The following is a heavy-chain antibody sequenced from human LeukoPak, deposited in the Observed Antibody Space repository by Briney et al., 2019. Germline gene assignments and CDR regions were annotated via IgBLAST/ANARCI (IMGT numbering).Heavy chain of an antibody. CDR3: ATRGSSWYFY. Sequence: SETLSLTCTVSGGSISSYYWSWIRQPPGKGLEWIGYIYYSGSTNYNPSLKSRVTISVDTSKNRFSLKLSSVTAADTAVYYCATRGSSWYFYWGQGTLVTVSS. J-gene: IGHJ4*02. V-gene: IGHV4-59*12. D-gene: IGHD6-13*01. CDR2: IYYSGST. CDR1: GGSISSYY.